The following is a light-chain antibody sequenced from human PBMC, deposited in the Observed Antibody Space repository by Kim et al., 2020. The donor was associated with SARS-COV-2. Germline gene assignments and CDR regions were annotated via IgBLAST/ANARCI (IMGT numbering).Light chain of an antibody. V-gene: IGLV2-14*03. CDR1: SSDVGDYNY. J-gene: IGLJ2*01. Sequence: QSITIACTGTSSDVGDYNYVSCYQQHPGKAPKLMIYDVSHRPSGVSNRFSGSKSGNTASLTISGFQAEDEADYYCSSYTSSSTLGVFGGGTQLTVL. CDR2: DVS. CDR3: SSYTSSSTLGV.